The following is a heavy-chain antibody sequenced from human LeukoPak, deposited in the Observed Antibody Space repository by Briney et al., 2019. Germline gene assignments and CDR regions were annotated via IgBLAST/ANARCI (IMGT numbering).Heavy chain of an antibody. CDR2: ISVYNDDT. CDR3: AREGGPTGGAQDY. J-gene: IGHJ4*02. CDR1: GYTFTNYG. V-gene: IGHV1-18*01. Sequence: GASVKVSCKASGYTFTNYGISWIRQAPGQGLEWMGWISVYNDDTNYAQKFQGRVTMTTDTSTNAAYMKLRSLRSDDTAVYYCAREGGPTGGAQDYWGQGTLVTVSS. D-gene: IGHD1-1*01.